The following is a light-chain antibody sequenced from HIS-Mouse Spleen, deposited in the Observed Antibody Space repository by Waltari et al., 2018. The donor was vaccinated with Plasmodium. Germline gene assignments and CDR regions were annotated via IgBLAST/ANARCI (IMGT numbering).Light chain of an antibody. J-gene: IGLJ3*02. CDR3: YSTDTSGNHRV. CDR2: EDS. CDR1: ALPTKY. Sequence: SYELTQPPSVSVSPGQTARITCSGDALPTKYAYWYQQKSGQAPGLVIYEDSKRPSGIPESIAGASSGTMATLTISRAQVEDEADYYCYSTDTSGNHRVFGGGTKLTVL. V-gene: IGLV3-10*01.